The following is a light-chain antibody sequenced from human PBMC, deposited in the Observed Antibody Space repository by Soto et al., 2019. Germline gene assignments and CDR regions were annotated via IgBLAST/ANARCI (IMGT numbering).Light chain of an antibody. J-gene: IGLJ1*01. V-gene: IGLV2-14*03. CDR3: SSYTTSNTRQIV. CDR2: DVS. Sequence: QSALTQPASVSGSPGQSITISCTGTSSDVGGYNYVSWYQHHPGKAPKLIIYDVSNLPSGVSNRFSGSKSGNTASLTISGLQPEDEADYYCSSYTTSNTRQIVFGTGTKVTVL. CDR1: SSDVGGYNY.